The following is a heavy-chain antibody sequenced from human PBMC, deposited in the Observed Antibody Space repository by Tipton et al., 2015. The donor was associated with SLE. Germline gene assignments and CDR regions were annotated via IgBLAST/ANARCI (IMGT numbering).Heavy chain of an antibody. CDR1: GGSISSYY. CDR3: TRELDTFDI. V-gene: IGHV4-59*12. CDR2: IYYSGST. Sequence: TLSLTCTVSGGSISSYYWSWIRQPPGTGLEWIGYIYYSGSTNYNPSLKSRVTISVDTSKNQFSLRLTSVTAADTAMYYCTRELDTFDIWGQGTMVTVSS. J-gene: IGHJ3*02.